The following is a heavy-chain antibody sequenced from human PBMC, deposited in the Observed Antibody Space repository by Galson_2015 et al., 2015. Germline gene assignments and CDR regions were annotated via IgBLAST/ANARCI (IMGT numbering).Heavy chain of an antibody. CDR2: IKQDGSEK. CDR1: GFTFSSYW. J-gene: IGHJ4*02. Sequence: SLRLSCAASGFTFSSYWISWVRQAPGKGLEWVANIKQDGSEKYYVDSVKGRFTISRDNAKNSLYLQMNSLRAEDTAVYYCARDHYCSGGRCYLESLDCWGQGTLVTVSS. CDR3: ARDHYCSGGRCYLESLDC. V-gene: IGHV3-7*01. D-gene: IGHD2-15*01.